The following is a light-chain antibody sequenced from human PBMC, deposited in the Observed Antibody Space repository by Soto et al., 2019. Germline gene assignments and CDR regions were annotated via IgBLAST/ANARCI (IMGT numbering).Light chain of an antibody. CDR3: QQYDSWPPSYT. J-gene: IGKJ2*01. V-gene: IGKV3-15*01. Sequence: EIVMTQSPATLSVSLGDRATLSCRASQSVGSYLAWYQQKPGQAPRLLIYGASTRAAGIPARFSGSGSVTDFTITISSLQSEDFAVYYCQQYDSWPPSYTFGQGTKLEIK. CDR2: GAS. CDR1: QSVGSY.